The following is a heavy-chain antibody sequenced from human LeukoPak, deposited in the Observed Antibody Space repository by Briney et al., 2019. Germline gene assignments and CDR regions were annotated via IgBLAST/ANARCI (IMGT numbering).Heavy chain of an antibody. CDR1: GGSISGHY. V-gene: IGHV4-59*11. Sequence: SETLSLTCSVSGGSISGHYWTWIREPPGKGLEWIGQIHYTGKPDYNPSLKSRITISVDTSKNQVSLQVSSVTAADSAIYYCARFGVDYDMDVWGHGTTVTVFS. CDR2: IHYTGKP. J-gene: IGHJ6*02. CDR3: ARFGVDYDMDV. D-gene: IGHD3-16*01.